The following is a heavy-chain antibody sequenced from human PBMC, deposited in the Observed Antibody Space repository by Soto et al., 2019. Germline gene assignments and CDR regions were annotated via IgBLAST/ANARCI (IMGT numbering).Heavy chain of an antibody. CDR2: IYYSGST. Sequence: PSETLSLTCTVSGDSLTRNYWSWIRQPPGKGLEWIGYIYYSGSTNYNPSLKSRVTISVDTSKNQFSLKLSSVTAADTAVYYCARVYGDYLDYWGQGTLVTVSS. J-gene: IGHJ4*02. CDR1: GDSLTRNY. V-gene: IGHV4-59*01. CDR3: ARVYGDYLDY. D-gene: IGHD4-17*01.